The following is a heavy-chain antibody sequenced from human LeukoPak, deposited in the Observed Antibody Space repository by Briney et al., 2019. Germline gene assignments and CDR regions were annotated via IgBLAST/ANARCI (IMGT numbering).Heavy chain of an antibody. CDR3: ARDGSGWSKD. J-gene: IGHJ4*02. CDR2: ISPDGGEK. D-gene: IGHD6-19*01. CDR1: GFSFGSDW. V-gene: IGHV3-7*01. Sequence: PGGSLRLSCAASGFSFGSDWMSWLRQAPGKGLEWVANISPDGGEKYYVDSVKGRFIISRDNAKNSLFLQMNSLRAEDTAVYFCARDGSGWSKDWGQGTLVTVSS.